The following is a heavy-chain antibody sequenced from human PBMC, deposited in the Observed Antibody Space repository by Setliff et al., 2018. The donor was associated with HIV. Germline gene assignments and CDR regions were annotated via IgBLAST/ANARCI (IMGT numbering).Heavy chain of an antibody. Sequence: GSVKVSCRASGYTFTSYDINWVRQATGQGLEWMGWMNPNSGNTGYAQKFQGRVTITRNTSISTAYMELSSLRSEDTAVYYCARESEVGAGWYFDLWGRGTLVTVSS. D-gene: IGHD1-26*01. J-gene: IGHJ2*01. CDR3: ARESEVGAGWYFDL. CDR2: MNPNSGNT. V-gene: IGHV1-8*03. CDR1: GYTFTSYD.